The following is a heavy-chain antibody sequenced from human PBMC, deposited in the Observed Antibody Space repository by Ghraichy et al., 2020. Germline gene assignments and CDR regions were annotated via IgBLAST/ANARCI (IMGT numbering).Heavy chain of an antibody. J-gene: IGHJ4*02. V-gene: IGHV1-46*01. D-gene: IGHD4-17*01. CDR3: ACGYYGDQPAAY. CDR2: IYPSGGST. CDR1: GYTFTGYY. Sequence: ASVKVSCKASGYTFTGYYMYWVRQAPGQGLEWMGIIYPSGGSTSYAQKFRDRVTMARDTSTSTVYLDLSSLRSEDTAVYYCACGYYGDQPAAYWGQGTLVTVSS.